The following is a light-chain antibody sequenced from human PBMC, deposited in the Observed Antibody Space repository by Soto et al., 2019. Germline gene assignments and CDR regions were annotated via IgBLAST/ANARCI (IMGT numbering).Light chain of an antibody. Sequence: EIVMTQSPATLSVSPGERATLSSRASQSVSSNLAWYHQNPGQTPRLLVYGASTRTTGIPARFSGSGSGTDCTLAISSLQSEDFAVYYCQRYNNWPPYTVGQGTKLETK. CDR2: GAS. CDR3: QRYNNWPPYT. J-gene: IGKJ2*01. CDR1: QSVSSN. V-gene: IGKV3-15*01.